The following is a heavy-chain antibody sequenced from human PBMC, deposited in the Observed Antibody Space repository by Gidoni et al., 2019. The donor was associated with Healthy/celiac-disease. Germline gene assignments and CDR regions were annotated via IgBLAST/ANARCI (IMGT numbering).Heavy chain of an antibody. V-gene: IGHV1-8*01. CDR2: MNPNSGNT. D-gene: IGHD2-2*02. CDR3: ARGGYCSSTSCYNYYYYGMDV. J-gene: IGHJ6*02. CDR1: GYTFTSYD. Sequence: QVQLVQSVAEVKKPGASVKVSCKASGYTFTSYDINWVRQATGQGLEWMGWMNPNSGNTGYAQKFQGRVTMTRNTSISTAYMELSSLRSEDTAVYYCARGGYCSSTSCYNYYYYGMDVWGQGTTVTVSS.